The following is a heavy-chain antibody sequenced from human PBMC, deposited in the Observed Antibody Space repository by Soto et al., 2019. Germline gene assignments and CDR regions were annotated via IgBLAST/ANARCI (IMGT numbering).Heavy chain of an antibody. D-gene: IGHD3-3*01. CDR1: GVTFIGYA. CDR2: ISSNGGST. Sequence: PTWSLRLSCSSSGVTFIGYAMHGVRPAPGKGLEYVSAISSNGGSTYYADSVKGRFTISRDNSKNTLYLQMSSLRAEDTAVYYCVKAALRFLEWPNPHFDYWGQGTLVTVSS. CDR3: VKAALRFLEWPNPHFDY. J-gene: IGHJ4*02. V-gene: IGHV3-64D*06.